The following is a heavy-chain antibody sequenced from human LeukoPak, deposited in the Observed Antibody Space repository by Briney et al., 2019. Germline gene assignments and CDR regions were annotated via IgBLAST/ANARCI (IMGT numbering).Heavy chain of an antibody. J-gene: IGHJ4*02. D-gene: IGHD6-6*01. CDR1: GGSISSGDYY. CDR2: IYYSGST. V-gene: IGHV4-30-4*08. Sequence: SETLSLTCTVSGGSISSGDYYWSWIRQPPGKGLEWIGYIYYSGSTYYNPSLKSRVTISVDTSKNQFSLKLSSVTAADTAVYYCARVVGQLAYFDYWGQGTLVTVSS. CDR3: ARVVGQLAYFDY.